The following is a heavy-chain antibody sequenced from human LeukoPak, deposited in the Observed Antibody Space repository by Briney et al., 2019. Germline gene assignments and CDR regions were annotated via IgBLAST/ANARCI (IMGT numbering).Heavy chain of an antibody. V-gene: IGHV3-7*03. Sequence: PGGSLRLSCAVSGFTFSNYWMSWVRQAPGKGLEWVANIKQDGSEKYYVDSVEGRFTISRDNAKNSLYLQMNSLRAEDMALYYCAKDGGDGYNSYYFDYWGQGTLVTVSS. CDR1: GFTFSNYW. J-gene: IGHJ4*02. CDR3: AKDGGDGYNSYYFDY. D-gene: IGHD5-24*01. CDR2: IKQDGSEK.